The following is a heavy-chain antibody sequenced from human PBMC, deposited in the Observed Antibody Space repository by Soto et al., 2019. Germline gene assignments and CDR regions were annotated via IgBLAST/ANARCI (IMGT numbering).Heavy chain of an antibody. CDR2: IWYDGSNK. V-gene: IGHV3-33*01. D-gene: IGHD3-10*01. Sequence: GGSLRLSWAASGFTFSSYGMHWVRQAPGKGLEWVAVIWYDGSNKYYADSVKGRFTISRDNSKNTLYLQMNSLRAEDTAVYYCARDALITMVRGVIIVPWFDPWGQGTLVTVSS. CDR1: GFTFSSYG. CDR3: ARDALITMVRGVIIVPWFDP. J-gene: IGHJ5*02.